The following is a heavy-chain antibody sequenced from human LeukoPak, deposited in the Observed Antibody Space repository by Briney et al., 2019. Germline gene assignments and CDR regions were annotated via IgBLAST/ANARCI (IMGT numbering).Heavy chain of an antibody. J-gene: IGHJ3*02. V-gene: IGHV3-7*01. CDR2: IKQDGSVK. CDR3: ARVNPLMAPGAFDI. CDR1: GFTFSSYW. Sequence: GGSLRLSCAASGFTFSSYWMTWVRQAPGKGLAWVANIKQDGSVKYYMDSVKGRFTISRDNAKNSLYLQMNSLGAEDTAVYYCARVNPLMAPGAFDIWGQGTMVAVSS. D-gene: IGHD2-8*01.